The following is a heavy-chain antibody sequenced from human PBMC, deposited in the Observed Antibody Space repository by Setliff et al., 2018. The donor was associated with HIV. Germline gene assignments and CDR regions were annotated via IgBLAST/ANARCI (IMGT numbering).Heavy chain of an antibody. D-gene: IGHD2-21*02. CDR1: GFTFNSFA. V-gene: IGHV3-30*04. CDR2: TSYDGTYN. J-gene: IGHJ3*02. CDR3: ARGLYCGGDCDAFDI. Sequence: GGSLRLSCAASGFTFNSFALHWVFQAPGKGLEWVAVTSYDGTYNFYADSVKGRFTISRDNSKNTLYLQINSLRTEDTAMYYCARGLYCGGDCDAFDIWGQGTMVTVSS.